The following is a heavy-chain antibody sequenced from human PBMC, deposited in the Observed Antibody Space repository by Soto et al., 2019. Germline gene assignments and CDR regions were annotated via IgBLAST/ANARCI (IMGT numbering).Heavy chain of an antibody. CDR2: LYHIGSA. D-gene: IGHD6-13*01. V-gene: IGHV4-4*02. Sequence: QVELQESGPGLVKPSGTLSLTCAVSGGSISSSYWWSWVRQPPGKGLEWIGELYHIGSANYTPPRNRRVTISVDNSKTQCSLKLSSVTAADTAVYYCARYIAASGTYYFDYWGQGTLVTVSS. J-gene: IGHJ4*02. CDR1: GGSISSSYW. CDR3: ARYIAASGTYYFDY.